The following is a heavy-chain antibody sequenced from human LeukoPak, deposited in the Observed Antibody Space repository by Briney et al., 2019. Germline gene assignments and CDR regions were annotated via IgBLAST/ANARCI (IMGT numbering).Heavy chain of an antibody. Sequence: SETLSLTCTVSGYSISSGYYWGWIRQPPGKGLEWIGSTYHSGSTYYNPSLKSRVTISVDTSKNQFSLKLSSVTAADTAVYYCARDTKHYFQYNWFDPWGQGTLVTVSS. CDR2: TYHSGST. J-gene: IGHJ5*02. V-gene: IGHV4-38-2*02. CDR1: GYSISSGYY. D-gene: IGHD2/OR15-2a*01. CDR3: ARDTKHYFQYNWFDP.